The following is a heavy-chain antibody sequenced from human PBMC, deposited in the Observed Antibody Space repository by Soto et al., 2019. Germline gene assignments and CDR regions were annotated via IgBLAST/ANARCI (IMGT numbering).Heavy chain of an antibody. J-gene: IGHJ4*02. D-gene: IGHD5-12*01. CDR3: AAGGGLPRYY. Sequence: QLQLQESGSGLVKPSQTLSLTCAVSGGSISSGGYSWSWFRQPPGKGLEWIGYCYHSGSTYYNPSPKSRVTISVDRSKNQFSLKLSSVTAADTAVYYCAAGGGLPRYYWGQGTLVTVSS. CDR1: GGSISSGGYS. CDR2: CYHSGST. V-gene: IGHV4-30-2*01.